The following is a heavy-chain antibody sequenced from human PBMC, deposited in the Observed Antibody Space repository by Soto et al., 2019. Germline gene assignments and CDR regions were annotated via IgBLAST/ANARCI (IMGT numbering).Heavy chain of an antibody. Sequence: QVQLVESGGGVVQPGRSLRLSCAASGFTFSSYGMHWVRQAPGKGLEWVAVIWYDGSNRYYADSVKGRFTISRDNSKNTLYLQMNSLRAEDTAVYYCAREVGEYSYSYYGMDVWGQGTTVTVSS. D-gene: IGHD2-15*01. CDR2: IWYDGSNR. CDR3: AREVGEYSYSYYGMDV. J-gene: IGHJ6*02. V-gene: IGHV3-33*01. CDR1: GFTFSSYG.